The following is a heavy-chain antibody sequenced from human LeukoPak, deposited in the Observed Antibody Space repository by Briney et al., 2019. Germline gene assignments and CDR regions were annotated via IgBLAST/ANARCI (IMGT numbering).Heavy chain of an antibody. Sequence: SETLSLTCTVSGGSISSYYWSWIRQPPGKGLEWIGYIYYSGSTNYNPSLKSRVTISVDTSKNQSSLKLSSVTAADTAVYYCARDYGDYDFAYWGQGTLVTVSS. J-gene: IGHJ4*02. V-gene: IGHV4-59*01. CDR2: IYYSGST. CDR3: ARDYGDYDFAY. CDR1: GGSISSYY. D-gene: IGHD4-17*01.